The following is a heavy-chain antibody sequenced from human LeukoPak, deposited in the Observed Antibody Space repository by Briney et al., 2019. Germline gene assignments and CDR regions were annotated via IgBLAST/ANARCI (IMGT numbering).Heavy chain of an antibody. CDR2: ISNDGGSE. J-gene: IGHJ5*02. D-gene: IGHD6-13*01. V-gene: IGHV3-30*01. CDR1: GFSFSSYA. Sequence: GMSLRLSCAASGFSFSSYAMHWVRQPPGKGPKWVAIISNDGGSEYYADSVKGRFTISRDSSKNTLYLQMNSLKPDDTAVYYCARVAVIAAPAWGQGALVTVSS. CDR3: ARVAVIAAPA.